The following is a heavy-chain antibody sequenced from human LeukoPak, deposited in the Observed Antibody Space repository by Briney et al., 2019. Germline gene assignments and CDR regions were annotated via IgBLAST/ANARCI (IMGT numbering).Heavy chain of an antibody. CDR1: GGSISSSSYY. CDR3: ARVNTVTTPHDAFDI. D-gene: IGHD4-17*01. J-gene: IGHJ3*02. V-gene: IGHV4-39*07. Sequence: ASETLSLTCTVSGGSISSSSYYWGWIRQPPGKGLEWIGSIYHSGSTYYNPSLKSRVTISVDTSKNQFSLKLSSVTAADTAVYYCARVNTVTTPHDAFDIWGQGTMVTVSS. CDR2: IYHSGST.